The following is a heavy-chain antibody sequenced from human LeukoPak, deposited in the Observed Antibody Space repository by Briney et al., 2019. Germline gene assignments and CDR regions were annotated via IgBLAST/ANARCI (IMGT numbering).Heavy chain of an antibody. Sequence: SETLSLTCTVSGGSINSYYWSWIRQPPGKGLEWIGYIYYSGSTNYNPSLKSRVTISVDTSKNQFSLKLSSVTAADTAVYYCARRSGNSYYYYGMDVWGQGTTVTVSS. CDR2: IYYSGST. J-gene: IGHJ6*02. V-gene: IGHV4-59*08. CDR3: ARRSGNSYYYYGMDV. CDR1: GGSINSYY. D-gene: IGHD3-10*01.